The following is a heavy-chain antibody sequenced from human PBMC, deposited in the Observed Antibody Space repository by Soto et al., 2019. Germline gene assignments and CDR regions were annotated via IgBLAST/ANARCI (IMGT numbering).Heavy chain of an antibody. CDR3: ARLGIAAAGPRSGYY. Sequence: GESLKISCNGSGYSFTSFWIGWVRQMPGKGLEWMGIIYPGDSDTRYSPSFQGQVTISADKSISTAYLQWSSLKASDTAMYYCARLGIAAAGPRSGYYWGQGTLVTVSS. J-gene: IGHJ4*02. CDR1: GYSFTSFW. D-gene: IGHD6-13*01. V-gene: IGHV5-51*01. CDR2: IYPGDSDT.